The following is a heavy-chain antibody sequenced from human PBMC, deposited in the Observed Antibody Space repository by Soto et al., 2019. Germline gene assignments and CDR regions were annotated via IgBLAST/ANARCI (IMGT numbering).Heavy chain of an antibody. CDR3: ARQYYFGSGSYYNRPFDF. CDR2: ISYDGSNK. V-gene: IGHV3-30*03. CDR1: GFPFTDYG. J-gene: IGHJ4*02. Sequence: GGSMRLSCADAGFPFTDYGMHWVSQTPGKGLEWVAVISYDGSNKNYADSVKGRFTISRDNSKNTLYLQMNSLRAEDTAVYYCARQYYFGSGSYYNRPFDFWGQGTLVTVSS. D-gene: IGHD3-10*01.